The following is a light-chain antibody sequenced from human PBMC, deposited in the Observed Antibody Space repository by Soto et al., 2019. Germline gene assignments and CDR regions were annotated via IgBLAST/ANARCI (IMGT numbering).Light chain of an antibody. CDR3: SSYTSSSTYVL. CDR2: DVS. J-gene: IGLJ2*01. CDR1: SSDVGGYKY. V-gene: IGLV2-14*01. Sequence: QSALTQPASVSGSPGQSITISCTGTSSDVGGYKYVSWYQQHPGRAPKVMIYDVSNRPSGVSNRFSGSKSGNTASLTISGLQAEDEADYYCSSYTSSSTYVLFGGGTKVTVL.